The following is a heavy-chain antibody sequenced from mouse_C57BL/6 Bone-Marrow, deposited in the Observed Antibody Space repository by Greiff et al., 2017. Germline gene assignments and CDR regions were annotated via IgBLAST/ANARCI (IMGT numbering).Heavy chain of an antibody. CDR1: GYTFTSYW. D-gene: IGHD1-1*01. J-gene: IGHJ3*01. CDR3: ARGGLTVVATGGPWFAY. V-gene: IGHV1-69*01. Sequence: VQLQQPGAELVMPGASVKLSCKASGYTFTSYWMHWVKQRPGQGLEWIGEIDPSDSYTNYNQKFKGKSTLTVDKSSSTAYMQLSSLTSEDTAVYCGARGGLTVVATGGPWFAYWGQGTLVTVSA. CDR2: IDPSDSYT.